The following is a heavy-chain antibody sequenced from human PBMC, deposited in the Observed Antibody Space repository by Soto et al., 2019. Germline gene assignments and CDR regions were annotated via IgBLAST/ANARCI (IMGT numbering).Heavy chain of an antibody. Sequence: SETLSLTCTVSGSSISSYYWSWIRQPPGKGLEWIGYIYYSGSTNYNPSLKSRVTISVDTSKNQVVLTMTNMDPVDTATYYCAHTTYYYDSSGYFFTPAYWGQGTLVTVSS. CDR1: GSSISSYY. CDR3: AHTTYYYDSSGYFFTPAY. V-gene: IGHV4-59*01. D-gene: IGHD3-22*01. J-gene: IGHJ4*02. CDR2: IYYSGST.